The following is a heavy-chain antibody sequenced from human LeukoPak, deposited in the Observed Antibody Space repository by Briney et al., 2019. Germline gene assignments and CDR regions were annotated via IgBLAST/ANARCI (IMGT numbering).Heavy chain of an antibody. D-gene: IGHD6-19*01. CDR3: AKGSGSSGWNDLLGVVDY. CDR1: GFAFSTYG. J-gene: IGHJ4*02. CDR2: LSFDGSSE. Sequence: GGSLRLSCAASGFAFSTYGIHWVRQAPGKGLEWVAVLSFDGSSEYYADSVKGRFSVSRDNSKNTLYLQMNSLRDEDTAVYYCAKGSGSSGWNDLLGVVDYWGQGTLVTVSS. V-gene: IGHV3-30*18.